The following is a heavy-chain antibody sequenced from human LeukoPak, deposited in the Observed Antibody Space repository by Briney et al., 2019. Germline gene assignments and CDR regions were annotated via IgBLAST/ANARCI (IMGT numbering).Heavy chain of an antibody. CDR2: IKPDGSDK. J-gene: IGHJ4*02. CDR1: GFSFSTYW. Sequence: PGGSLRLSCAASGFSFSTYWMSWVRQAPGKGLEWVANIKPDGSDKYYVDSVKGRFTISRDSSKNTLYLQMNSLRAEDTAVHYCAKGGAYDLLTGSDFDHWGQGTLVTVSS. D-gene: IGHD3-9*01. V-gene: IGHV3-7*03. CDR3: AKGGAYDLLTGSDFDH.